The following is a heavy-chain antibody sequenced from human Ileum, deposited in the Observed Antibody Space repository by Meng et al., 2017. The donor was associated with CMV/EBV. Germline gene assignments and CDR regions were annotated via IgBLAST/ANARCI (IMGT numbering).Heavy chain of an antibody. CDR3: ARDSWAAPDY. CDR2: TNQDGSEK. J-gene: IGHJ4*02. D-gene: IGHD3-16*01. Sequence: GESLKISCAASGFTFSTYWMSWVRQAPGKGLEWVASTNQDGSEKYYVDSVKARFTISRDNAKNSLYLQMNSLRAEDTAVYYCARDSWAAPDYWGQGTRVTVSS. CDR1: GFTFSTYW. V-gene: IGHV3-7*01.